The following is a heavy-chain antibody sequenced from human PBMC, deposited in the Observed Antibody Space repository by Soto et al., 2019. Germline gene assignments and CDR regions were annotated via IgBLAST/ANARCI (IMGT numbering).Heavy chain of an antibody. J-gene: IGHJ6*02. CDR1: GFTFSSYA. Sequence: LRLSCAASGFTFSSYAMHWVRQAPGKGLEWVAVISYDGSNKYYADSVKGRFTISRDNSKNTLYLQMNSLRAEDTAVYYCAVRRGSTRTSNYYYGMDVWGQGTTVTV. D-gene: IGHD2-2*01. CDR3: AVRRGSTRTSNYYYGMDV. V-gene: IGHV3-30-3*01. CDR2: ISYDGSNK.